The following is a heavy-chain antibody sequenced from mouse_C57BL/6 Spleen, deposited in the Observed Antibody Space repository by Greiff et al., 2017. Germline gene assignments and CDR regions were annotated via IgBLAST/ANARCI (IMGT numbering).Heavy chain of an antibody. CDR2: IDPEDGET. CDR3: AKDLYGYDGSSFAH. CDR1: GFNITDYY. Sequence: VQLQQSGAELVKPGASVKLSCTASGFNITDYYMHWVKQRTEQGLEWIGRIDPEDGETKYAQKFKGKATITADTSSNTAYLQLSSLTSEDTAVYYCAKDLYGYDGSSFAHWGQGTLVTVSA. D-gene: IGHD2-2*01. V-gene: IGHV14-2*01. J-gene: IGHJ3*01.